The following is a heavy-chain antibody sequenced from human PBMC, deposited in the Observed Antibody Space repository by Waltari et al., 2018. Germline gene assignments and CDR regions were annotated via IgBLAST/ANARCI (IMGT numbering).Heavy chain of an antibody. CDR2: MNPDSGNT. CDR3: AREFYYSDAFTGV. J-gene: IGHJ4*02. D-gene: IGHD4-17*01. CDR1: GYSFTSFD. Sequence: VQLVQSGAEVKKPGASVTVSCKASGYSFTSFDISWVRQAAGQGLEWMGWMNPDSGNTGYAEKFQGRVTMTRDTSISTAYMELSSLRSEDTAVYYCAREFYYSDAFTGVWGQGTLVTVSS. V-gene: IGHV1-8*01.